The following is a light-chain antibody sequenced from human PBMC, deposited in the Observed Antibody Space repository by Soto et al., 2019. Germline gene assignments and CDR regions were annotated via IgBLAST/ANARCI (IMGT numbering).Light chain of an antibody. J-gene: IGKJ1*01. V-gene: IGKV3-20*01. CDR2: ATV. Sequence: EIVLTQSPGTLSLSPGERATLSCRASQSVSSNYLAWYQQKPGQAPRLLIYATVSRATGIPDRFSGSGSGTVFTLAISRLEPEDFAVYYCHQYGYSSWTFGQGTKVEI. CDR1: QSVSSNY. CDR3: HQYGYSSWT.